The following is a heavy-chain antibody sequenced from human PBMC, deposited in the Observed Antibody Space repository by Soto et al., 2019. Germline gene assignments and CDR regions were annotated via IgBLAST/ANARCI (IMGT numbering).Heavy chain of an antibody. D-gene: IGHD3-22*01. CDR3: AKDLSSGYYSSYYDYGMDD. CDR2: ISGSGGST. CDR1: GFTFSSYA. V-gene: IGHV3-23*01. J-gene: IGHJ6*02. Sequence: EVQLLESGGGLVQPGGSLRLSCAASGFTFSSYAMSWVRQAPGKGLEWVSTISGSGGSTYYADSMKGRVTISRDNSKNTLYLRANSLRAGDTAVYYCAKDLSSGYYSSYYDYGMDDWGQGTTVTVSS.